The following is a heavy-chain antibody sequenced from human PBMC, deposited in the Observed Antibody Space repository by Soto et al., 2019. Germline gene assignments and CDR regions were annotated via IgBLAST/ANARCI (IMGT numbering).Heavy chain of an antibody. Sequence: ASVKVSCKASGYTFTSYGISWVRQAPGQGLEWMGWISAYNGNTNYAQKLQGRVTMTTDTSTSTAYMELRSLRSDDTAVYYCARDRTVASQSSGWYVTWGQGTLVTVSS. CDR3: ARDRTVASQSSGWYVT. CDR1: GYTFTSYG. J-gene: IGHJ4*02. D-gene: IGHD6-19*01. V-gene: IGHV1-18*01. CDR2: ISAYNGNT.